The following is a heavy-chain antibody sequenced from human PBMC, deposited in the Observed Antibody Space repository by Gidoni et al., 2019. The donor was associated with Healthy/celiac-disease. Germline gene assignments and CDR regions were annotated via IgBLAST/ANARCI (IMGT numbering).Heavy chain of an antibody. V-gene: IGHV4-39*01. CDR2: IYYSGST. CDR1: GGSVSSSSYY. J-gene: IGHJ3*02. CDR3: ARGLLFAIRGRDSFDI. D-gene: IGHD2-21*02. Sequence: LQLQESGPGPVKPSATLSLTCTVTGGSVSSSSYYWGWLRQPPGKGLEWIGSIYYSGSTYDNASVKSRVTISVDTSKNQFSLKLSSVTAADTALYYCARGLLFAIRGRDSFDIWGQGTMVTVSS.